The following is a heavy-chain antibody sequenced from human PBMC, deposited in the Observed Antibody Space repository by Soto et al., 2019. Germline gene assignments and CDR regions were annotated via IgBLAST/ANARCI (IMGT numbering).Heavy chain of an antibody. Sequence: QVQLVQSGAEVKKPGASVKVSCKASGYTFTSNDINWARQAPGQGPEWVGWMNPDDGKTGFAQKFQGRITMTRNTSISTAYMELSSLRTDDTAVYFCARPLCSSTRCGPYFFDSWGQGSLVTVSS. CDR1: GYTFTSND. V-gene: IGHV1-8*01. J-gene: IGHJ4*02. D-gene: IGHD2-2*01. CDR3: ARPLCSSTRCGPYFFDS. CDR2: MNPDDGKT.